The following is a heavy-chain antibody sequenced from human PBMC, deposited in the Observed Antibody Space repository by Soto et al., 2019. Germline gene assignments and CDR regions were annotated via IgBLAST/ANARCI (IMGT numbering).Heavy chain of an antibody. CDR2: INTDGSVA. D-gene: IGHD3-16*01. J-gene: IGHJ4*02. CDR1: GLTFRSYW. V-gene: IGHV3-74*03. CDR3: VRDMQLGRLDS. Sequence: EVQLVESGGGLVQPGESLRLSCAASGLTFRSYWMHWVRQAPGKGLVWVSRINTDGSVAMYVDSVKGRFTISRDNAKNTLYLQMNSLRAEDTAVYYFVRDMQLGRLDSWGQGTLVTVSS.